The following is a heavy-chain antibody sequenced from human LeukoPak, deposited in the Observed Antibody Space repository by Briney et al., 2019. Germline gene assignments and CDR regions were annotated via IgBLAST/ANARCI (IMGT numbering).Heavy chain of an antibody. J-gene: IGHJ4*02. D-gene: IGHD1-14*01. CDR3: ARNEAGEPHVDY. Sequence: ASVKVSCKASGGTFSSYAISWVRQAPGQGLEWMGRIIPILGIANYARKFQGRVTITADKSTSTAYMELSSLRPEDTAVYYCARNEAGEPHVDYWGQGTLVTVSS. CDR2: IIPILGIA. V-gene: IGHV1-69*04. CDR1: GGTFSSYA.